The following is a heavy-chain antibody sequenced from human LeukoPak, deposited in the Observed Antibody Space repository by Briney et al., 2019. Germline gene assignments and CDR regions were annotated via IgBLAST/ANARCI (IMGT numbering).Heavy chain of an antibody. CDR3: ARDSLAESTWALDS. CDR2: INCNRGDT. D-gene: IGHD3-16*01. J-gene: IGHJ4*02. V-gene: IGHV1-2*02. CDR1: GHTFTGYF. Sequence: ASVTVSCKASGHTFTGYFIHWVRQAPGQGLEWMGWINCNRGDTKYAEKFQGRVTMSRDTSTSTVYMDLSGLTSDDTALYFCARDSLAESTWALDSWGQGTLVTVSS.